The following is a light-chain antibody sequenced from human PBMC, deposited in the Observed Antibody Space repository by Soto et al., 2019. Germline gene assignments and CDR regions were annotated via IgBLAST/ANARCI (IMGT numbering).Light chain of an antibody. J-gene: IGKJ5*01. CDR1: QSITSTY. V-gene: IGKV3-20*01. CDR3: QQCVGSPIT. Sequence: EIVLTQSPGTLSLSPGERATLSCRASQSITSTYLAWYQQKPGQAPRLLIYGASSRATGIPDRFSGSGSGTDFTLTISRLEHEDFAVYYCQQCVGSPITFGQGTRLEIK. CDR2: GAS.